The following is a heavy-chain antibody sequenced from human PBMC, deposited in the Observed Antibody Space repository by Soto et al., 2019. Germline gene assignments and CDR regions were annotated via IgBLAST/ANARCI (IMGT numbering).Heavy chain of an antibody. Sequence: QVQLVQSGAEVKKPGASVKVSCKASGYTFTSYDINCVRQATGQGLEWMGWMNPNSGNTGYAQKFQGRVTMTRNTSIRTAYMELSSLRSEDTAVYYCARERSAAGTGWFDPWVQGTLVTVSS. J-gene: IGHJ5*02. CDR1: GYTFTSYD. D-gene: IGHD6-13*01. CDR2: MNPNSGNT. V-gene: IGHV1-8*01. CDR3: ARERSAAGTGWFDP.